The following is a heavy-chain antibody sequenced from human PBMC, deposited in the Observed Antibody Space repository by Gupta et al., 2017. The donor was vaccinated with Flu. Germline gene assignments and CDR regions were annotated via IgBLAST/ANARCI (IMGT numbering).Heavy chain of an antibody. CDR1: GFDFSSFE. D-gene: IGHD3-10*01. Sequence: EVRLVESGGGLVRPGGSLRLPCAASGFDFSSFEMNWVRQAPGKRVEWISYISGGGFKIKYADSGKGRFTISRVDARAALYLLMDSLRGEGKAVSYCVRGSPMVSFSSYFDSWGHGILVTGSS. CDR3: VRGSPMVSFSSYFDS. V-gene: IGHV3-48*03. CDR2: ISGGGFKI. J-gene: IGHJ4*01.